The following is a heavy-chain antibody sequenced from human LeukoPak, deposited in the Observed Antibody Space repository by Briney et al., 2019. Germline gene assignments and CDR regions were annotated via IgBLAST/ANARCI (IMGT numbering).Heavy chain of an antibody. Sequence: SETLSLTCPVSGGSISSGDYYWSWIRQHPGKGLEWIGYIYYSGSTYYSPSLKSRVTISVDTSKNQFSLKLSSVTAADTAVYYCARDQGTMTTVPYNWFDPWGQGTLVTVSS. J-gene: IGHJ5*02. CDR2: IYYSGST. V-gene: IGHV4-31*03. CDR1: GGSISSGDYY. CDR3: ARDQGTMTTVPYNWFDP. D-gene: IGHD4-17*01.